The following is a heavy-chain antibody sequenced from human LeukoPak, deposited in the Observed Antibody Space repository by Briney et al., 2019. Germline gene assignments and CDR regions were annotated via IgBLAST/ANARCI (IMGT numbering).Heavy chain of an antibody. CDR1: GDIVSSQSAA. CDR2: TYYRSKWYN. Sequence: SQTLSLTCVISGDIVSSQSAAWNWIRRSPSRGLEWLGRTYYRSKWYNDYAVSVKSRITINPDTSKNQFFLQLNSVTPEDTAVYDCAWETSRFDYWGQGTLVTVSS. CDR3: AWETSRFDY. V-gene: IGHV6-1*01. J-gene: IGHJ4*02.